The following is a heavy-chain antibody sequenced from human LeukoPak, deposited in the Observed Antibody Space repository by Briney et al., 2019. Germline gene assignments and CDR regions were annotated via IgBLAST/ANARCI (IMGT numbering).Heavy chain of an antibody. CDR1: GGSFSGYY. CDR2: INHSGST. CDR3: ASRVNTAMVTTPFDY. J-gene: IGHJ4*02. V-gene: IGHV4-34*01. D-gene: IGHD5-18*01. Sequence: PSETLSLTCAVYGGSFSGYYWSWIRQPPGKGLEWIGEINHSGSTNYNPSLKSRFTISVDTSKNQFSLKLSSVTAADTAVYYCASRVNTAMVTTPFDYWGQGTLVTVSS.